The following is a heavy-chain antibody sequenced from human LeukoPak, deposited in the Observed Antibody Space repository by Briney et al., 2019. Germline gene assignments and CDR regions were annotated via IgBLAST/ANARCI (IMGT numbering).Heavy chain of an antibody. Sequence: ASVKVSCTASGYTFTNFGISWVRQAPGQGLEWMGWISAYNGNTNYAQRLQGRVTMTTDTSTSTAYMELRSLRSDDTAVYYCARDRDYGDYNTQDLFVYWGQGTLVTVSS. J-gene: IGHJ4*02. CDR2: ISAYNGNT. V-gene: IGHV1-18*01. CDR3: ARDRDYGDYNTQDLFVY. D-gene: IGHD4-17*01. CDR1: GYTFTNFG.